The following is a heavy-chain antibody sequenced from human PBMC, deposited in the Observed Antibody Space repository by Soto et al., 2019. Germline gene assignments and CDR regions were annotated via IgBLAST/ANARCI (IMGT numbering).Heavy chain of an antibody. CDR1: ARTFSSYT. J-gene: IGHJ3*02. CDR2: IIPILSIA. Sequence: SVKVSCKASARTFSSYTISWGRQAPGQRLERKGRIIPILSIANYTQKLQGRVTITADKSTSTTYMKQSSLISDDTAVYYCARVEQWLVDAFDIWGQWTMVT. V-gene: IGHV1-69*02. CDR3: ARVEQWLVDAFDI. D-gene: IGHD6-19*01.